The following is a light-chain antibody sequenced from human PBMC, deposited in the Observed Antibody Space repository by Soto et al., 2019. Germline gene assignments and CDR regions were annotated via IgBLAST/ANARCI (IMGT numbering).Light chain of an antibody. CDR3: HWWDSGRYHAV. J-gene: IGLJ3*02. CDR1: NIGSKS. CDR2: DDT. V-gene: IGLV3-21*02. Sequence: SYELTQPPSVSVAPGQTATFICGGNNIGSKSVHCYLQKPGQAPVLVVRDDTGRASGIPERFSGSNSGNTATLTIIRVEAGDEADYYCHWWDSGRYHAVFGGGTKLTVL.